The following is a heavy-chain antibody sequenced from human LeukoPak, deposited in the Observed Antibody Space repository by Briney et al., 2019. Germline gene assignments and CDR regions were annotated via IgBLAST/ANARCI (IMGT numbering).Heavy chain of an antibody. CDR1: GYTFTSYG. D-gene: IGHD5-18*01. J-gene: IGHJ6*04. CDR3: ARKKVWGYSYRDGPYYGMDV. CDR2: ISAYNGNT. V-gene: IGHV1-18*04. Sequence: ASVKVSCKASGYTFTSYGISWVRQAPGQGLEWMGWISAYNGNTNYAQKLQGRVTMTTDTSTSTAYMELRSLRSDDTAVYYCARKKVWGYSYRDGPYYGMDVWGKGTTVTVSS.